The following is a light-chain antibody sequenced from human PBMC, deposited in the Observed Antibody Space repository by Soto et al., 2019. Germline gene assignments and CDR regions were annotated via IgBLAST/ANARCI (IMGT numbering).Light chain of an antibody. J-gene: IGKJ1*01. V-gene: IGKV1-5*03. Sequence: DIQMTQSPSTLSGSVGDRVTITCRASQTISSWLAWYQQKPGKAPKLLIYKASTLKSGVPSRFSGSGSGTEFTLTISSLQPGDFATYYSQHYNSYSEAFGQGTKVELK. CDR3: QHYNSYSEA. CDR1: QTISSW. CDR2: KAS.